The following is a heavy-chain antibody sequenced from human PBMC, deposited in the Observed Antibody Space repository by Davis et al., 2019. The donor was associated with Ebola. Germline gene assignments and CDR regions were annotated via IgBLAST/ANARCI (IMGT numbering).Heavy chain of an antibody. CDR3: ARDTGWLQLRD. J-gene: IGHJ4*02. CDR1: GSTFPSSY. D-gene: IGHD5-24*01. V-gene: IGHV1-46*01. Sequence: AASVTVSCTASGSTFPSSYLHWVLPAPGQGLEWMGIINPSGGSTSYAQKFQGRVTMTRDTSTSTVYMELSSLRSEDTAVYYCARDTGWLQLRDWGQGTLVTVSS. CDR2: INPSGGST.